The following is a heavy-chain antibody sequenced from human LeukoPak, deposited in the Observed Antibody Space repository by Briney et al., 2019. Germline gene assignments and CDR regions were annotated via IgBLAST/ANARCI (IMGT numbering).Heavy chain of an antibody. V-gene: IGHV3-48*03. CDR3: AELGITMIGGV. CDR2: ISSSGSTI. Sequence: PGGSLRLSCAASGFTFSSYEMNWVRRAPGKGLEWVSYISSSGSTIYYADSVKGRFTISRDNAKNSLYLQMNSLRAEDTAVYYCAELGITMIGGVWGKGTTVTISP. D-gene: IGHD3-10*02. J-gene: IGHJ6*04. CDR1: GFTFSSYE.